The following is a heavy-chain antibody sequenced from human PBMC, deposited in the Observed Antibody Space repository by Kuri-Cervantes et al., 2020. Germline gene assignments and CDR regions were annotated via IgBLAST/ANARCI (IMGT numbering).Heavy chain of an antibody. Sequence: ASVKVSCKASGYTFTSYDINWVRQATGQGLEWMGWMNPNSGNTGYAQKFQGRVTMTRNTSISTAYMELSSLRSEDTAVYYCARGRIVATCRRGGSCPTASWFDPWGQGTLVTVPQ. CDR1: GYTFTSYD. J-gene: IGHJ5*02. CDR2: MNPNSGNT. D-gene: IGHD2-15*01. CDR3: ARGRIVATCRRGGSCPTASWFDP. V-gene: IGHV1-8*01.